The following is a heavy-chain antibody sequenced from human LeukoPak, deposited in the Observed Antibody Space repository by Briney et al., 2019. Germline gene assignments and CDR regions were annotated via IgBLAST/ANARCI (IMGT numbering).Heavy chain of an antibody. V-gene: IGHV4-59*01. CDR3: ARFGTSSSRFFDQ. CDR1: GGSISAYY. Sequence: SEILSLTCTVSGGSISAYYWSWIRQPPGKGLEWIGYIHYSGTTNYYPSLKSRVTIALDTSKNQFSLKLNSVTAADTAVYYCARFGTSSSRFFDQWGQGTLVTVSS. CDR2: IHYSGTT. D-gene: IGHD6-6*01. J-gene: IGHJ4*02.